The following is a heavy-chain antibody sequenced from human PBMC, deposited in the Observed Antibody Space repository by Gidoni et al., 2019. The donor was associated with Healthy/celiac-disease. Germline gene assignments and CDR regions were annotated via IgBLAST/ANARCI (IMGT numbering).Heavy chain of an antibody. CDR1: GFTFYDYA. J-gene: IGHJ4*02. V-gene: IGHV3-9*01. CDR3: ARVRYCSGGSCYYFDY. D-gene: IGHD2-15*01. Sequence: EVQLVESGGGLVQPGRSLRLSCAASGFTFYDYAMQWVRQAPGKGLEWVSGISWNSGSIGYADSVKGRFTISRDNAKNSLYLQMNSLRAEDTALYYCARVRYCSGGSCYYFDYWGQGTLVTVSS. CDR2: ISWNSGSI.